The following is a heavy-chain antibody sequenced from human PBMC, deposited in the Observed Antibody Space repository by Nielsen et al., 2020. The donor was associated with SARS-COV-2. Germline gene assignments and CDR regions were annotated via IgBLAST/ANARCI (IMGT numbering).Heavy chain of an antibody. V-gene: IGHV3-33*08. CDR2: IWYDGSNK. Sequence: GESLKISCGASGFTFSSYGMHWVRQAPGKGLEWVAVIWYDGSNKYYADSVKGRFTISRDNSRNTLYLQMNSLRAEDTAIYYCAGDGGGGYDIREGLDYWGQGTQVTVSS. CDR3: AGDGGGGYDIREGLDY. CDR1: GFTFSSYG. J-gene: IGHJ4*02. D-gene: IGHD3-22*01.